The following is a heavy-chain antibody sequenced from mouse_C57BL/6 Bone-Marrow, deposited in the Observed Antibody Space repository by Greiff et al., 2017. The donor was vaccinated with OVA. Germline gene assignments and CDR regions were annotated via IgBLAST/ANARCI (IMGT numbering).Heavy chain of an antibody. D-gene: IGHD1-1*01. CDR2: IYPGSGST. CDR1: GYTFTSYW. V-gene: IGHV1-55*01. CDR3: AREGPYYYGSTFAY. Sequence: QVQLQQPGAELVKPGASVKMSCKASGYTFTSYWITWVKQRPGQGLEWIGDIYPGSGSTNYNEKFKSKATLTVDTSSSTAYMQLSRLTSEHSAVYSCAREGPYYYGSTFAYWGQGTLVTVSA. J-gene: IGHJ3*01.